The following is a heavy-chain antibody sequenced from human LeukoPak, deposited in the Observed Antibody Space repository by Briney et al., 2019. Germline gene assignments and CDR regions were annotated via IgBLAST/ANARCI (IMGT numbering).Heavy chain of an antibody. J-gene: IGHJ4*02. CDR1: GFTFSSYC. V-gene: IGHV3-33*01. Sequence: GSLRLSCAASGFTFSSYCMHWVRQAPGKGLEWVAVIWYDGSNKYYADSVKGRFTISRDHSKNTLYLQMNSLRAEDTAVYYCARAPQYVFYFDYWGQGTLVTVSP. CDR2: IWYDGSNK. D-gene: IGHD2-2*01. CDR3: ARAPQYVFYFDY.